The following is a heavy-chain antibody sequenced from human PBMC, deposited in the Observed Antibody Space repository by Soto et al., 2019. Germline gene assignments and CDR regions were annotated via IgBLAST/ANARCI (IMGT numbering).Heavy chain of an antibody. CDR1: GFTFSSYS. CDR3: ARDDYYDTSGYLALFDY. D-gene: IGHD3-22*01. CDR2: ISSSSSTI. Sequence: GGALRHSGAASGFTFSSYSMNWVLQAPGKGLEWVSYISSSSSTIYYADSVKGRFTISRDNAKNSLYLQMNSLRDEDTAVYYCARDDYYDTSGYLALFDYWGQGT. V-gene: IGHV3-48*02. J-gene: IGHJ4*02.